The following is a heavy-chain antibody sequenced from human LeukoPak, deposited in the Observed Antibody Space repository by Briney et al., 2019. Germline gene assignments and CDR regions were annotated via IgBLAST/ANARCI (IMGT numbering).Heavy chain of an antibody. CDR3: AKLPREYCSRISCPNWFDS. D-gene: IGHD2-15*01. CDR2: ISASGGTT. J-gene: IGHJ5*01. Sequence: GGSLRLSCTASGFTFNTYAMTWVRQAPGKGPEWLSAISASGGTTYYADSVKGRFTISRDNSKNTLFLQLNSLRADDTAAYYCAKLPREYCSRISCPNWFDSWGQGTLVTVSS. CDR1: GFTFNTYA. V-gene: IGHV3-23*01.